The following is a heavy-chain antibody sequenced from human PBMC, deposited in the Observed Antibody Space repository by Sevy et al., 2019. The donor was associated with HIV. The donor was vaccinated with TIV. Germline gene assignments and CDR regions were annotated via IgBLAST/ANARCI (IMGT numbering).Heavy chain of an antibody. CDR3: AKDSLAITGLTGWLDS. J-gene: IGHJ4*02. CDR1: GFTFSSYA. CDR2: VTAPGSTT. Sequence: GGSLRLSCTGSGFTFSSYAITWVRQAPGKGLEWVSTVTAPGSTTYYADSAKGRFTVSRDNSKNTVYLQVSSLRVEDMAVYYCAKDSLAITGLTGWLDSWGQGTLVTVSS. V-gene: IGHV3-23*01. D-gene: IGHD1-20*01.